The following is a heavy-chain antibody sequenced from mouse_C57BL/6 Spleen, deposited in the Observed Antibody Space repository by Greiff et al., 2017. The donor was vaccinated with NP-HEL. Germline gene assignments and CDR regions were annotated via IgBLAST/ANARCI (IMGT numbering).Heavy chain of an antibody. CDR1: GYSITSGYY. J-gene: IGHJ4*01. CDR3: ARVPYLGMDY. D-gene: IGHD6-5*01. Sequence: VQLKESGPGLVKPSQSLSLTCSVTGYSITSGYYWNWIRQFPGNKLEWMGYISYDGSNNYNPSLKNRISITRDTSKNQFFLKLNSVTTEDTATYDCARVPYLGMDYWGQGTSVTVSS. V-gene: IGHV3-6*01. CDR2: ISYDGSN.